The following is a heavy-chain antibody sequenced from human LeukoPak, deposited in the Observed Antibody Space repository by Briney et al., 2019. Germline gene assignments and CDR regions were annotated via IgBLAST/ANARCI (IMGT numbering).Heavy chain of an antibody. D-gene: IGHD3-10*01. CDR2: INHSGST. CDR1: GGSFSGYY. Sequence: SSETLSLTCAVYGGSFSGYYWSWIRQPPGKGLEWIGEINHSGSTNYNPPLKSRVTISVDTSKNQFSLKLSSVTAADTAVYYCACYYGSGSDRHWFDPWGQGTLVTVSS. J-gene: IGHJ5*02. V-gene: IGHV4-34*01. CDR3: ACYYGSGSDRHWFDP.